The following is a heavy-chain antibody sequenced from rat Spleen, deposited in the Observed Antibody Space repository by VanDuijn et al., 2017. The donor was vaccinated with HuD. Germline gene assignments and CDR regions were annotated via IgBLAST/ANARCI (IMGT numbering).Heavy chain of an antibody. CDR1: GFPFSNYD. CDR3: ARHWGY. Sequence: EVQLVASGGVLVQPGRSLKLSCAASGFPFSNYDLAWFRQAPTKGLEWIASISTTGRNTYYRDSVKGRFTVSRDNAKSTLYLQMDSLRSEDTATYYCARHWGYWGQGVMVTVSS. J-gene: IGHJ2*01. D-gene: IGHD4-6*01. V-gene: IGHV5-25*01. CDR2: ISTTGRNT.